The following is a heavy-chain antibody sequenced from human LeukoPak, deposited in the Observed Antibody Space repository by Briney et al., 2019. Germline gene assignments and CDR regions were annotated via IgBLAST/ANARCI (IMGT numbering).Heavy chain of an antibody. V-gene: IGHV4-59*01. D-gene: IGHD6-13*01. CDR2: IFYSGST. CDR3: ARESSSYFGP. CDR1: GGTIRSYY. Sequence: SETLSLTCSVSGGTIRSYYWSWIRQPPGKGLEWVGNIFYSGSTNYNSSLKSRVTISVDTSKNQFSLKLSSVTAADTAVYYCARESSSYFGPWGQGTLVTVSS. J-gene: IGHJ5*02.